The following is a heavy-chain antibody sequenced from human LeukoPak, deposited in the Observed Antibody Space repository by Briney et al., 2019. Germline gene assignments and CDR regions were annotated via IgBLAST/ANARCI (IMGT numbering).Heavy chain of an antibody. J-gene: IGHJ5*02. D-gene: IGHD3-10*01. CDR3: ARDLYGSGSYPGGYNWFDP. Sequence: QPGGSLRLSCAASGFTFSSYSMNWVRQAPGKGLEWVSYSSSSSSTIYYADSVKGRFTISRDNSKNTLYLQMNSLRAEDTAVYYCARDLYGSGSYPGGYNWFDPWGQGTLVTVSS. CDR2: SSSSSSTI. CDR1: GFTFSSYS. V-gene: IGHV3-48*01.